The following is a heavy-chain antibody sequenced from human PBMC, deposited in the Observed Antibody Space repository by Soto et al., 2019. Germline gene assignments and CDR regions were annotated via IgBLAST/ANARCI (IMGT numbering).Heavy chain of an antibody. CDR2: IYYGGTT. CDR3: ARLGGYYQSLDP. V-gene: IGHV4-59*08. CDR1: GGSLSPNY. D-gene: IGHD3-22*01. Sequence: SGTLSLTCTVSGGSLSPNYWSWIRQPPGKGLEWIGYIYYGGTTTNNPSLNSRVAIAIDTSKNQFSLTLSSVTAADTAVYYCARLGGYYQSLDPRGQGILVTVS. J-gene: IGHJ5*02.